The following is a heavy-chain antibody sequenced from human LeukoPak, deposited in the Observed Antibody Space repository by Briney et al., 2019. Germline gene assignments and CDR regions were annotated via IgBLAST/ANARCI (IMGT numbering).Heavy chain of an antibody. V-gene: IGHV4-59*01. Sequence: SETLSLTCTVSGGSISSYYWSWIRQPPGKGLEWIGYIYYSGSTNYNPSLKSRVTISVDTSKNQFSLKLSSVTAADTAVHYCAREGAGYDFWSGYYSPYYYYGMDVWGQGTTVTVSS. J-gene: IGHJ6*02. CDR3: AREGAGYDFWSGYYSPYYYYGMDV. CDR2: IYYSGST. D-gene: IGHD3-3*01. CDR1: GGSISSYY.